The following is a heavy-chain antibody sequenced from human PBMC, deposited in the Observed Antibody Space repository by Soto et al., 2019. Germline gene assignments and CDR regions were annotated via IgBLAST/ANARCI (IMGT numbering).Heavy chain of an antibody. CDR3: ASLPRYYDAFDI. CDR2: ISAYNGNT. J-gene: IGHJ3*02. D-gene: IGHD3-10*01. Sequence: QVQLVQSGAEVKKPGASVKVSCKASGYTFTSYGISWVRQAPGKGVEWMGWISAYNGNTNYAQKLQGRGTMTTDTSTSTSYMELRSPRSDDTAVYYCASLPRYYDAFDIWGQGTMVTVSS. V-gene: IGHV1-18*01. CDR1: GYTFTSYG.